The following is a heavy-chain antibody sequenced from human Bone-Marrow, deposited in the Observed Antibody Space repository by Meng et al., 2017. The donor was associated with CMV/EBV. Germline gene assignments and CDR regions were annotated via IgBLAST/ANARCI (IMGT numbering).Heavy chain of an antibody. Sequence: GGSLRLSCAASGFTFSSYGMHWVRQAPGKGLEWVAFIRYDGVNKYSADSVKGRFTISRDNSKNTLYLQMSGLRTEDTAVYYCATSLRTPSYDSWGQGTRVTGSS. CDR1: GFTFSSYG. CDR3: ATSLRTPSYDS. J-gene: IGHJ5*01. D-gene: IGHD1-14*01. CDR2: IRYDGVNK. V-gene: IGHV3-30*02.